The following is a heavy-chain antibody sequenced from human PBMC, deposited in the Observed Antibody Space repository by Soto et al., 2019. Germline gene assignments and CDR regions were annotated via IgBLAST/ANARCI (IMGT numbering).Heavy chain of an antibody. J-gene: IGHJ4*01. CDR2: VSTSGWST. CDR3: VKQAVALNSVAFDY. CDR1: GFIFSEST. Sequence: GGSLRFSCLASGFIFSESTIYWVRQVPGKGLAAISAVSTSGWSTYYADSVKDRFTISRDNSKNTLFLQMCSLSPEDSAIHYCVKQAVALNSVAFDYWAQGTQVTFSS. D-gene: IGHD2-15*01. V-gene: IGHV3-64D*06.